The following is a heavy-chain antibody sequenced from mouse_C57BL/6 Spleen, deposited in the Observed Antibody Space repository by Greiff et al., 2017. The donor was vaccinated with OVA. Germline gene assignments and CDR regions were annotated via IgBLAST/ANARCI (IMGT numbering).Heavy chain of an antibody. D-gene: IGHD1-1*01. CDR2: IYPSDSET. CDR3: AIKITTVVARYFDV. Sequence: VQLQQPGAELVRPGSSVKLSCKASGYTFTSYWMDWVKQRPGQGLEWIGNIYPSDSETHYNQKFKDKATLTVDKSSSTAYMQLSSLTSEDSAVYYCAIKITTVVARYFDVWGTGTTVTVSS. J-gene: IGHJ1*03. CDR1: GYTFTSYW. V-gene: IGHV1-61*01.